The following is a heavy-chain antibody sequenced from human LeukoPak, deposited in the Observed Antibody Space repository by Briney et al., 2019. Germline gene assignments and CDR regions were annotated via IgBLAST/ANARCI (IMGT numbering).Heavy chain of an antibody. CDR1: GFTFSSYS. J-gene: IGHJ4*02. D-gene: IGHD4-17*01. CDR2: ISSTGSYI. V-gene: IGHV3-21*01. Sequence: GGSLRLSCAASGFTFSSYSMNWVRQAPGKGLEWASSISSTGSYIYYADSVKGRFTISRDNAKNSLYLQMNSLRAEDTAVYYCARELYGDYNLDYWGQGTLVTVSS. CDR3: ARELYGDYNLDY.